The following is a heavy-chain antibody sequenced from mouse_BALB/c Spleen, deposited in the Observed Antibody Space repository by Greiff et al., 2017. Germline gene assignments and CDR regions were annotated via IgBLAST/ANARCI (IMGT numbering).Heavy chain of an antibody. Sequence: DVKLQESGPGLVKPSQSLSLTCTVTGYSITSDYAWNWIRQFPGNKLEWMGYISYSGSTSYNPSLKSRISITRDTSKNQFFLQLNSVTTEDTATYYCARLSGTGAMDYWGQGTSVTVSS. V-gene: IGHV3-2*02. CDR3: ARLSGTGAMDY. CDR2: ISYSGST. J-gene: IGHJ4*01. D-gene: IGHD2-14*01. CDR1: GYSITSDYA.